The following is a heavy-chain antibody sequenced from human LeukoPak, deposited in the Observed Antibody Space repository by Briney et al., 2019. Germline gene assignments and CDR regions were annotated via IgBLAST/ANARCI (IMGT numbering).Heavy chain of an antibody. D-gene: IGHD5-12*01. CDR1: GSTFDTYP. CDR3: CVLDSPMSGYEYYFDF. CDR2: ISDDGAKE. Sequence: GGSLRLSCVASGSTFDTYPMHWVRQTPGKGLEWVALISDDGAKEYYADSVKGRFSVSRDNSKSTLYLQMNSLTTDDTAVYYCCVLDSPMSGYEYYFDFWGQGTLVTVSS. J-gene: IGHJ4*02. V-gene: IGHV3-30-3*01.